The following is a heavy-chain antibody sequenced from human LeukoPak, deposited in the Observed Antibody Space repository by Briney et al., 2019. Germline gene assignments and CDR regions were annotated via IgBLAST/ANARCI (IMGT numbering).Heavy chain of an antibody. CDR3: ARDRGNDEYPKSPGSLGDYYFDY. D-gene: IGHD1-1*01. CDR2: ISSSSSYI. CDR1: GFTFSSYS. V-gene: IGHV3-21*01. J-gene: IGHJ4*02. Sequence: PGGSLRLSCAASGFTFSSYSMNWVRQAPGKGLEWVSSISSSSSYIYYADSVKGRFTISRDNAKNSLYLQMNSLRAEDTAVYYCARDRGNDEYPKSPGSLGDYYFDYWGQGTLVTVSS.